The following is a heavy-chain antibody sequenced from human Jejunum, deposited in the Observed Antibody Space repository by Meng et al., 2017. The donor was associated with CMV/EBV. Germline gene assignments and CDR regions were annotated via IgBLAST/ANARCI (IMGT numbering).Heavy chain of an antibody. CDR3: ARAIDYGDPNWFDP. D-gene: IGHD4-17*01. J-gene: IGHJ5*02. V-gene: IGHV3-21*01. Sequence: GFTFTSYSITWLRQAPWKGLEWLSYISGSSTYIYHADSVKGRFTISRDNAKNSVYLQMNRLRAEDTAVYYCARAIDYGDPNWFDPWGQGTLVTVSS. CDR2: ISGSSTYI. CDR1: GFTFTSYS.